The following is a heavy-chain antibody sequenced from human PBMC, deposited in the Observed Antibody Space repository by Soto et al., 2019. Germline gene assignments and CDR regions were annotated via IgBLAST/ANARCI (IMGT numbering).Heavy chain of an antibody. J-gene: IGHJ4*02. Sequence: ASVKVSCKASGYKFINHYMHWVRQVPAVGLEWMGIINPNGGGTDYSQKFQGRVTMTRDTSANTVHMELSSLRSEDTGVYFCARDSSASATSYSFDNWGQGTLVTVSS. V-gene: IGHV1-46*01. CDR1: GYKFINHY. D-gene: IGHD6-25*01. CDR3: ARDSSASATSYSFDN. CDR2: INPNGGGT.